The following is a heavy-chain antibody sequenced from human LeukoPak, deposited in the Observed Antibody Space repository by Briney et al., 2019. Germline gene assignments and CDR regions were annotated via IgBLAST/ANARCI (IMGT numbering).Heavy chain of an antibody. CDR1: GFTFSSYS. CDR2: ISSSSSTI. J-gene: IGHJ3*02. CDR3: ATVYYDFWSGYPHEAFDI. V-gene: IGHV3-48*01. Sequence: PGGSLRLSCAASGFTFSSYSMNWVRQAPGKGLEWVSYISSSSSTIYYADSVKGRFTISRDNAKNSLYLQMNSLRAEDTAVYYCATVYYDFWSGYPHEAFDIWGQGTMVTVSS. D-gene: IGHD3-3*01.